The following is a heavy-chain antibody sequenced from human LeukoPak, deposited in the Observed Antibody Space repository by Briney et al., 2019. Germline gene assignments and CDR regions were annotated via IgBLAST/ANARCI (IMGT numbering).Heavy chain of an antibody. J-gene: IGHJ4*02. CDR2: ISWNSGSI. CDR3: ARGSGRFDY. CDR1: GFTFDDYA. Sequence: PGGSLRLSCAASGFTFDDYAMHWVRQAPGKGLEWVSGISWNSGSIGYADSVKGRFTTSRDNAKNSLYLQMNSLRAEDTALYYCARGSGRFDYWGQGTLVTVSS. V-gene: IGHV3-9*01.